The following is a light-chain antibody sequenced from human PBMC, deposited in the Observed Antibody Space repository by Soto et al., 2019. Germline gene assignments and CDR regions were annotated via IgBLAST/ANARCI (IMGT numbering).Light chain of an antibody. V-gene: IGKV3-20*01. Sequence: EIVLTQSPGTLPTSPVARDTLSCRASQSVSNNYLAWYQQKPGQAPRLLIYGASNRATGIPDRFSGSGSGTDFTLTISRLEPEDFAVYYCQQYGSSGTVGKGNKVDIK. CDR2: GAS. CDR1: QSVSNNY. J-gene: IGKJ1*01. CDR3: QQYGSSGT.